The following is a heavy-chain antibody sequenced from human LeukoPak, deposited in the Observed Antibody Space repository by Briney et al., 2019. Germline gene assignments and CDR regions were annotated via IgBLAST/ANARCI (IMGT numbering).Heavy chain of an antibody. CDR2: IWYDGSNK. J-gene: IGHJ4*02. V-gene: IGHV3-33*01. CDR1: GFTFSSYG. CDR3: ARSVCSGGSCYPLFDY. Sequence: GGSLRLSCAASGFTFSSYGMHWVRQAPGKGLEWVAVIWYDGSNKYYADSVKGRFTISRDNSKNTLYLQMNSLRAEDTAVYYCARSVCSGGSCYPLFDYWDQGTLVTVSS. D-gene: IGHD2-15*01.